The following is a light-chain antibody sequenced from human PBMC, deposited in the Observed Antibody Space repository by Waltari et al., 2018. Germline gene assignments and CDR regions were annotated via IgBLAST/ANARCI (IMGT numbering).Light chain of an antibody. CDR3: QHYVSLPAT. Sequence: IVLTRSPGTLSLSPGERATLSCRASQSVGRTLAWYQQKPGQAPRLLIYGASIRATGIPDRFSGGGSGTDFSLGINRLEPEDFAVYYCQHYVSLPATFGQGTKVEIK. J-gene: IGKJ1*01. V-gene: IGKV3-20*01. CDR2: GAS. CDR1: QSVGRT.